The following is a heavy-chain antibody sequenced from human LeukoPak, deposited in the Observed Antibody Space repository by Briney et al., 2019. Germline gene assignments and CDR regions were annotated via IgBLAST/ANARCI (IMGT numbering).Heavy chain of an antibody. Sequence: PSETLSLTCTVSGGSISSYYWSWIRQPPGKGLEWIGYLYYSGSTNYNPSLKSRVTISVDTSKNQFSLKLTSVTAADTAVYYCARGRRYCSGGSCYQRRFDYWGQGTLVTVSS. CDR3: ARGRRYCSGGSCYQRRFDY. CDR1: GGSISSYY. D-gene: IGHD2-15*01. V-gene: IGHV4-59*01. J-gene: IGHJ4*02. CDR2: LYYSGST.